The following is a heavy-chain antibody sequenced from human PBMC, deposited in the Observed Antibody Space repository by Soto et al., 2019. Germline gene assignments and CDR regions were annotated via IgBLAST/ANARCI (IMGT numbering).Heavy chain of an antibody. V-gene: IGHV3-33*01. CDR3: ARDGEIQLLSLVLFY. D-gene: IGHD5-18*01. CDR1: GFTFSSYG. Sequence: SLRLSCAASGFTFSSYGMHWVRQAPGKGLEWVAVIWYDGSNKYYADSVKGRFTISRDNSKNTLYLQMNSLRAEDTAVYYCARDGEIQLLSLVLFYWGQGTLVTVSS. J-gene: IGHJ4*02. CDR2: IWYDGSNK.